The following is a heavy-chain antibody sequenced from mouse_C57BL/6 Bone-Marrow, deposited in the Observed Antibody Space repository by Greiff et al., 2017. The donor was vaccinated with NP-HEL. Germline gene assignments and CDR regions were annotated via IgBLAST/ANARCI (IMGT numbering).Heavy chain of an antibody. D-gene: IGHD2-4*01. CDR3: ARGYDYDPWFAY. J-gene: IGHJ3*01. CDR1: GYTFTDYY. V-gene: IGHV1-19*01. Sequence: EVKLMESGPVLVKPGASVKMSCKASGYTFTDYYMNWVKQSHGKSLEWIGVINPYNGGTSYNQKFKGKATLTVDKSSSTAYMELNSLTSEDSAVYYCARGYDYDPWFAYRGQGTLVTVSA. CDR2: INPYNGGT.